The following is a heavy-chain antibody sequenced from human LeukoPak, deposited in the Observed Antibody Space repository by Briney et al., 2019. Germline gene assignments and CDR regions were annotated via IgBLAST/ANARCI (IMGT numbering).Heavy chain of an antibody. CDR1: GFTFSSYA. D-gene: IGHD3-22*01. Sequence: QPGGSLRLSCAASGFTFSSYAMSWVRQAPGKGLEWVSAISGSGGSTYYADSVKGRFTISRDNSKNTLYLQMNSLRAEDTAVYYCAKEDLYYYDSSGYYPSSFGYWGQEPWSPSPQ. CDR3: AKEDLYYYDSSGYYPSSFGY. J-gene: IGHJ4*01. V-gene: IGHV3-23*01. CDR2: ISGSGGST.